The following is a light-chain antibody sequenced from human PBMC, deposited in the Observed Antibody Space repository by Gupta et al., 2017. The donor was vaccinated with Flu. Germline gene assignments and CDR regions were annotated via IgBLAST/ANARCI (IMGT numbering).Light chain of an antibody. V-gene: IGKV1-5*03. CDR1: ASITTW. CDR2: KTT. Sequence: DIQMTQSPSTLSASVGDRVTLTCRASASITTWSAWYQQKPGKAPKLLIYKTTSGESGVPSRFSGGGTGTQFTLTISSLQPDDFATYYCQHDNSYSYTFGQGTKLEIK. J-gene: IGKJ2*01. CDR3: QHDNSYSYT.